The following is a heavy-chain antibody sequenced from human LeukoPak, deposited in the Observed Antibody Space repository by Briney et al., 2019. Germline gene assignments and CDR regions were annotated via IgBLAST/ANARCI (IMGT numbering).Heavy chain of an antibody. Sequence: ASVKVSCKASGYTFTTYTIHWVRQAPGQRLEWMGWISAYNGNTNYAQKLQGRVTMTTDTSTSTAYMELRSLRSDDTAVYYCASERGVRRLVYFDYWGQGTLVTVSS. D-gene: IGHD3-10*01. CDR3: ASERGVRRLVYFDY. CDR1: GYTFTTYT. CDR2: ISAYNGNT. V-gene: IGHV1-18*01. J-gene: IGHJ4*02.